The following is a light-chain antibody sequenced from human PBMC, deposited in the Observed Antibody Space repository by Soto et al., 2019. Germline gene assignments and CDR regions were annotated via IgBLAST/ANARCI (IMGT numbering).Light chain of an antibody. CDR2: KVS. Sequence: QSVLTQPASVSGSPGQSITISCIGTSSDVGGYNYVSWYQQHPGKAPKLMIYKVSNRPSGLSNRFSGSKSGNTASLTISGLQAEDEADYYCSSYTISSTLVVFGGGTKLTVL. CDR3: SSYTISSTLVV. J-gene: IGLJ2*01. CDR1: SSDVGGYNY. V-gene: IGLV2-14*01.